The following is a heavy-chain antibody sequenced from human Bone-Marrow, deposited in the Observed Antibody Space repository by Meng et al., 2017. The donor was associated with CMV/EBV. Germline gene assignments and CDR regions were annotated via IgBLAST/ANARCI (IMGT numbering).Heavy chain of an antibody. J-gene: IGHJ5*02. CDR2: IIPILGIA. CDR1: GGTFSSYA. CDR3: ARGFGSSSTSCQSPSLLWFDP. Sequence: SVKVSCKASGGTFSSYAISWVRQAPGQGLEWMGGIIPILGIANYAQKFQGRVTITADKSTSTAYMELSSLRSEDTAVYYCARGFGSSSTSCQSPSLLWFDPWGQGTLVTVSS. V-gene: IGHV1-69*10. D-gene: IGHD2-2*01.